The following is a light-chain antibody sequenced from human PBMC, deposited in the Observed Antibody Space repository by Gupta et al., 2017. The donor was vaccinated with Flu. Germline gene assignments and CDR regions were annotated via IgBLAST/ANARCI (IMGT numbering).Light chain of an antibody. J-gene: IGKJ2*01. V-gene: IGKV3-11*01. CDR3: QKRSNWPPYT. CDR2: DAS. CDR1: QSVGTY. Sequence: EVVLTQSPATLSLSPGERATLSCRASQSVGTYLAWYQHKPGQTPRLLIYDASNRATGIPARFSGSGSGTDFTLTISSLEPEDFAVYYCQKRSNWPPYTFGKGTRLEI.